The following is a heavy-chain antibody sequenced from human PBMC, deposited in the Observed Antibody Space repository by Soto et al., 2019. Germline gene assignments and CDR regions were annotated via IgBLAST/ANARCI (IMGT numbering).Heavy chain of an antibody. CDR2: ISPYNDDT. V-gene: IGHV1-18*01. D-gene: IGHD3-22*01. CDR3: AGGGYYDSSGSRNYHYYGMDV. Sequence: QAQLVQSGAEVKKPGASVKVSCKASGYTFSSYGISWVRQAPGQGLEWLGWISPYNDDTNYAQKLQGRVTMTTDTATRTAYMDLRSLRSDATAVYYCAGGGYYDSSGSRNYHYYGMDVWGQGTTVTVSS. J-gene: IGHJ6*02. CDR1: GYTFSSYG.